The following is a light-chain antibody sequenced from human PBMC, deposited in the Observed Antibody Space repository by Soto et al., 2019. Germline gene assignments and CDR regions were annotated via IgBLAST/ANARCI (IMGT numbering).Light chain of an antibody. CDR2: GPS. J-gene: IGKJ1*01. CDR1: QSVGSS. Sequence: EIVMTQSPATLSVSPGERATLSCRASQSVGSSLAWYQQRPGQAPRLLIYGPSTRATGIPARFSGSGSGTDFTLTISRLEPEDFAVYYCQQYNNSLWTFGQGTKVDIK. V-gene: IGKV3-15*01. CDR3: QQYNNSLWT.